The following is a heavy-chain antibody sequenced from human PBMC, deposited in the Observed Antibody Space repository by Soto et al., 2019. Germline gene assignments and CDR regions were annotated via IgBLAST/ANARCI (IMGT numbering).Heavy chain of an antibody. Sequence: SETLSLTCTVSGGSLSSFFWSWIRQPPGKGLGWLGYIYYSGSTKYNPSLKSRVTLSVDTSKNQFSLRLNSVTAADTAIYYCARVIGGWYEHDYWGQGTLVTVSS. V-gene: IGHV4-59*01. CDR1: GGSLSSFF. D-gene: IGHD6-19*01. CDR2: IYYSGST. CDR3: ARVIGGWYEHDY. J-gene: IGHJ4*02.